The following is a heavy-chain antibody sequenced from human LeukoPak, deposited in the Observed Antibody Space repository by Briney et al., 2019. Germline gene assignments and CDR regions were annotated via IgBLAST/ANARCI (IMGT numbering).Heavy chain of an antibody. CDR3: ARVSSWYYFDY. CDR1: GGSISSYY. V-gene: IGHV4-59*01. Sequence: PSETLSLTCTVSGGSISSYYWSWIRRPPGKGLEWIGYIYYSGSTNYNPSLKSRATISVDTSKNQFSLKLSSVTAADTAVYYCARVSSWYYFDYWGQGTLVTVSS. J-gene: IGHJ4*02. D-gene: IGHD6-13*01. CDR2: IYYSGST.